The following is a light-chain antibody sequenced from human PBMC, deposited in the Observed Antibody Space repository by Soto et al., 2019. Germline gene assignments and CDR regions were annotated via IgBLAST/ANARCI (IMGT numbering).Light chain of an antibody. J-gene: IGLJ3*02. CDR1: SSNIGADYD. CDR3: SSYAGSNNLV. CDR2: DYS. V-gene: IGLV1-40*01. Sequence: QSVLTQPPSVSGAPGQRVTISCSGTSSNIGADYDVHWYQQLPGTAPKLLIFDYSIRPSGVPDRFSASKSGTSASLAITGLQAEDEADYYCSSYAGSNNLVFGGGTKLTVL.